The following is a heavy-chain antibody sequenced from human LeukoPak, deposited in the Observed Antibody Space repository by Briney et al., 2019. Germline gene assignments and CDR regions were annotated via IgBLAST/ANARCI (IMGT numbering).Heavy chain of an antibody. CDR2: IYYSGST. CDR3: ARHVYVSSGYYDVGSFDY. J-gene: IGHJ4*02. D-gene: IGHD3-22*01. CDR1: GVTISSSSYY. Sequence: SETLCLTCTVSGVTISSSSYYWGWLRQPPGKGLEWIGSIYYSGSTYYSPSRKSRVTISVDTSKNQFSLTLSCVTAADTAVYYCARHVYVSSGYYDVGSFDYWGQGTLVTVSS. V-gene: IGHV4-39*01.